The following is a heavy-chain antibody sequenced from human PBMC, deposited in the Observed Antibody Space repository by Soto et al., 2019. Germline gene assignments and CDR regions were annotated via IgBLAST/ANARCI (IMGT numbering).Heavy chain of an antibody. Sequence: PSETLSLTCTVSGGSISSGGYYWSWIRQHPGKGLEWIGYIYYSGSTYYNPSLKSRVTISVDTSKNQFSLKLSSVTAADTAVYYCARALYSSSSAHDYWGQGTLVTVSS. V-gene: IGHV4-31*03. D-gene: IGHD6-6*01. CDR2: IYYSGST. CDR1: GGSISSGGYY. J-gene: IGHJ4*02. CDR3: ARALYSSSSAHDY.